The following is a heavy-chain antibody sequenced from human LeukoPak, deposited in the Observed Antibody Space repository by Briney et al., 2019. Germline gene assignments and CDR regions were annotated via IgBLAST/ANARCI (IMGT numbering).Heavy chain of an antibody. CDR2: IRSKAYGGTT. CDR3: TSNYGDNSIDY. Sequence: GSLRLSCTASGLTFGDYAMSGVRQAPGEGLEGVGFIRSKAYGGTTEYAASVKGRFTISRDDSKSIAYLQMNSLKTDDTALYYCTSNYGDNSIDYWGEGTLVTV. CDR1: GLTFGDYA. V-gene: IGHV3-49*04. D-gene: IGHD4-17*01. J-gene: IGHJ4*02.